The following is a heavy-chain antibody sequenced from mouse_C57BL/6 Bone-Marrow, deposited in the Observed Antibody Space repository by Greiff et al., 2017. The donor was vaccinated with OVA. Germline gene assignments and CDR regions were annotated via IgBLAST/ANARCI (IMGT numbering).Heavy chain of an antibody. Sequence: QVQLQQSGAELARPGASVKLSCKASGYTFTSYGISWVKQRTGQGLEWIGEIYPRRGNTYYNEKFKGKATLTADKSSSTAYMELRSLTSEDSAVYFCAREAVYYYGSWYFDVWGTGTTVTVSS. CDR2: IYPRRGNT. CDR3: AREAVYYYGSWYFDV. V-gene: IGHV1-81*01. J-gene: IGHJ1*03. CDR1: GYTFTSYG. D-gene: IGHD1-1*01.